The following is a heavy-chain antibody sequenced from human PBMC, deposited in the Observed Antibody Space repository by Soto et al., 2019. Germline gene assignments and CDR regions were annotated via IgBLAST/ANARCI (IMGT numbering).Heavy chain of an antibody. CDR3: ASMSMLHGVFDY. J-gene: IGHJ4*02. CDR2: IYYSGST. CDR1: GGSISSGGYY. D-gene: IGHD2-8*01. Sequence: QVQLQESGPGLVKPSQTLSLTCTVSGGSISSGGYYWSWIRQHPGKGLEWIGYIYYSGSTYYNPALKSRVTISVDTSKNQFALKLSSVTAADTAVYYCASMSMLHGVFDYWGQGTLVTVSS. V-gene: IGHV4-31*03.